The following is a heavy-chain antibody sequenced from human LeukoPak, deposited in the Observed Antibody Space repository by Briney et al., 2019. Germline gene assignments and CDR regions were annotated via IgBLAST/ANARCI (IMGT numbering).Heavy chain of an antibody. CDR1: GYTFTGYY. Sequence: ASVKVSCKASGYTFTGYYMHWVRQAPGQGLEWMGWINPNSGGTNYAQKFQGRVTMTRDTSISTAYMELSRLRSDDTAVYYCARFEAAEGPFDYWGQGTLVTVSS. CDR3: ARFEAAEGPFDY. J-gene: IGHJ4*02. CDR2: INPNSGGT. D-gene: IGHD2-15*01. V-gene: IGHV1-2*02.